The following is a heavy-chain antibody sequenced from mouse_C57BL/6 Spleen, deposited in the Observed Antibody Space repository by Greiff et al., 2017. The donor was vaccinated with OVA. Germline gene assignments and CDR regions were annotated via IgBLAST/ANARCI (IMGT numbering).Heavy chain of an antibody. CDR3: ARGLTGTFAY. J-gene: IGHJ3*01. Sequence: EVKVVESGGGLVKPGGSLKLSCAASGFTFSDYGMHWVRQAPEKGLEWVAYISSGSSTIYYADTVKGRFTISRDNAKNTLFLQMTSLRSEDTAMYYCARGLTGTFAYWGQGTLVTVSA. D-gene: IGHD4-1*01. V-gene: IGHV5-17*01. CDR2: ISSGSSTI. CDR1: GFTFSDYG.